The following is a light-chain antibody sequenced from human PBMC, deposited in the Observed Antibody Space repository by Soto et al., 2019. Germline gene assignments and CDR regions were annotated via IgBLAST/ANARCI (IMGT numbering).Light chain of an antibody. Sequence: QSALTQPRSVSGSPGQSVTISCTGTRSDVGGYNYVSWYQQHPGKAPKVMIYDVSERPSGVPDRFAGSKSGNTASLTISRLQAEDDSDYYCCSYAGSPRYVFGTGTKVTVL. J-gene: IGLJ1*01. CDR2: DVS. CDR1: RSDVGGYNY. CDR3: CSYAGSPRYV. V-gene: IGLV2-11*01.